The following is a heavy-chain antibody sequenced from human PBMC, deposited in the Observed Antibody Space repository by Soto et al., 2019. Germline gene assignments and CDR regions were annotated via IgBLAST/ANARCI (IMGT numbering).Heavy chain of an antibody. D-gene: IGHD2-21*02. Sequence: QVHLVQSGADGRKSGSSVRVSCTASGGGTLSNDAISWVRQAPGQGLEWLGRISPFFGTTDYSQSFQGRLTMTADASTGTVYMDLRSLKSDDTAVXXXXXEVVTETTWGSFDSWGQGTLVTVSS. V-gene: IGHV1-69*01. J-gene: IGHJ4*02. CDR1: GGGTLSNDA. CDR3: XXEVVTETTWGSFDS. CDR2: ISPFFGTT.